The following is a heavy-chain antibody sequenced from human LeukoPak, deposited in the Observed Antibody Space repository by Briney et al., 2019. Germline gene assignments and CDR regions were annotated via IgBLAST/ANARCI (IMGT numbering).Heavy chain of an antibody. CDR1: GFTFSSYE. CDR2: ISSSGSTI. Sequence: GGSQRLSCAASGFTFSSYEMNWVRQAPGKGLEWVSYISSSGSTIYYADSVKGRFTISRDNAKNSLYLQMNSRRAEDTAVYYCARDLAPRPTTNFDYWGQGTLVTVSS. V-gene: IGHV3-48*03. D-gene: IGHD1-26*01. CDR3: ARDLAPRPTTNFDY. J-gene: IGHJ4*02.